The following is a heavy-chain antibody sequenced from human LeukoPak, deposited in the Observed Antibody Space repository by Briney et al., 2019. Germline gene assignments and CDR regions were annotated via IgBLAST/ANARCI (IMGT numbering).Heavy chain of an antibody. D-gene: IGHD3-22*01. CDR1: GFTVSSNY. CDR3: ARGAYDSSGYYSYSFDY. J-gene: IGHJ4*02. V-gene: IGHV3-53*01. Sequence: PGGSLRLSCAASGFTVSSNYMSWVRQAPGKGLEWVSVIYSGGSTYYADSVKGRLSFSRDNSKNTLYLQMNSLRAEDTAVYYCARGAYDSSGYYSYSFDYSGQGTLVTVSS. CDR2: IYSGGST.